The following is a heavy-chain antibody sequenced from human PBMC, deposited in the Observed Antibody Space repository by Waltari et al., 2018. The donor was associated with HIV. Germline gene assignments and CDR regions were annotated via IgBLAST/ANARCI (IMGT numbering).Heavy chain of an antibody. CDR2: IVVGSGNT. CDR3: AAEAAGWEPLGWFDP. J-gene: IGHJ5*02. CDR1: GFTFTSSA. Sequence: QMQLVQSGPEVKKPGTSVKVSCKASGFTFTSSAVQWVRQARGQRLEWIGWIVVGSGNTNYAQKFQERVTITRDMSTSTAYMELSSLRSEDTAVYYCAAEAAGWEPLGWFDPWGQGTLVTVSS. V-gene: IGHV1-58*01. D-gene: IGHD1-26*01.